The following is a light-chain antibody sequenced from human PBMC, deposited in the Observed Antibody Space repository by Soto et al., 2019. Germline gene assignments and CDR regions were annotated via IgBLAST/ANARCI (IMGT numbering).Light chain of an antibody. CDR1: SSDVGGYNF. J-gene: IGLJ1*01. V-gene: IGLV2-14*03. CDR2: EVS. Sequence: LTQPASVFGSPGQSITFSCTGTSSDVGGYNFVSWYQQHPGKAPKLMIYEVSSRPSGVSNRFSGSKSGNTASLTISGLQPEDEADYYCRSYTTSTTVVFGTGTKVTVL. CDR3: RSYTTSTTVV.